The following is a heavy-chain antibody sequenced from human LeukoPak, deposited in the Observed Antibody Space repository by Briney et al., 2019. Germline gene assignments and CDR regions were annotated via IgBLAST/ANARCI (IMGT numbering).Heavy chain of an antibody. CDR2: IYSGGST. CDR1: GFTFSDYY. V-gene: IGHV3-66*01. J-gene: IGHJ4*02. Sequence: GGSLRLSCAASGFTFSDYYMSWIRQAPGKGLEWVSVIYSGGSTYYADSVKGRFTISRDNSKNTLYLQMNSLRAEDTAVYHCAREDYGGNFDYWGQGTLVTVSS. CDR3: AREDYGGNFDY. D-gene: IGHD4-23*01.